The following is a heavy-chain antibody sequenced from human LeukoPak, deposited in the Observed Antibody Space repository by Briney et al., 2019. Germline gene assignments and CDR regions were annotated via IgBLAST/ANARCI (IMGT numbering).Heavy chain of an antibody. Sequence: GGSLRLSCVASGFTFSSFWMSWVRQAPGKGLEFVDNIDQDGSVRNYVDSVKGRFIISRDNAKNSLYLQMDSLRAEDTAVYFCARDPGSSSFDYWGLGTPVTVSS. CDR3: ARDPGSSSFDY. J-gene: IGHJ4*02. D-gene: IGHD6-13*01. CDR2: IDQDGSVR. CDR1: GFTFSSFW. V-gene: IGHV3-7*01.